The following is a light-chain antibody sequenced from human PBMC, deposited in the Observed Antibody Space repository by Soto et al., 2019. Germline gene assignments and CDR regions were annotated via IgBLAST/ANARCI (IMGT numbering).Light chain of an antibody. J-gene: IGKJ2*01. CDR2: KTS. CDR3: QQYSSYSGYT. CDR1: QTINNW. Sequence: DIQMTQSPSTLPASVGDRVTITCWASQTINNWLAWYQQKPGKAPKLLIYKTSSLQSGVPSKFSGSGSGTEFTLTISCLQPDDFATYYCQQYSSYSGYTFGQGTKVEIK. V-gene: IGKV1-5*03.